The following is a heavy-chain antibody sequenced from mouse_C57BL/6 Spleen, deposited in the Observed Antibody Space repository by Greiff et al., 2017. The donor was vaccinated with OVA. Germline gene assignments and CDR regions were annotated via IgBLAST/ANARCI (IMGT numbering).Heavy chain of an antibody. CDR2: INPNNGGT. V-gene: IGHV1-26*01. CDR3: ALFYYGSSYGYFDV. D-gene: IGHD1-1*01. Sequence: EVQLQQSGPELVKPGASVKISCKASGYTFTDYYMNWVKQSHGKSLEWIGDINPNNGGTSYNQKFKGKATLTVDKSSSTAYMELRSLTSEDSAVYYCALFYYGSSYGYFDVWGTGTTVTVSS. J-gene: IGHJ1*03. CDR1: GYTFTDYY.